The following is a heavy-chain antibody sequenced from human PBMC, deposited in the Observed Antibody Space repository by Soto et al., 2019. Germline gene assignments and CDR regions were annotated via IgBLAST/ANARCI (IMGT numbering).Heavy chain of an antibody. Sequence: QLQLQESGSGLVKPSQTLSLTCAVSGGSIGSGGYSWSWIRQPPGKGLEWVGYIYHSGSTYYNPSLKGRVTISVDRSKNQFSLKLSSVTAADTAVYYCARLDLNCGGDCGVDYWGQGTLVSVSS. CDR1: GGSIGSGGYS. V-gene: IGHV4-30-2*01. CDR2: IYHSGST. D-gene: IGHD2-21*02. J-gene: IGHJ4*02. CDR3: ARLDLNCGGDCGVDY.